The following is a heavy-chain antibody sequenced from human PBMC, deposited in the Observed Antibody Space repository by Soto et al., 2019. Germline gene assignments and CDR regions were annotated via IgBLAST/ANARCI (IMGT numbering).Heavy chain of an antibody. Sequence: QVQLVQSGAEVKKPGASVKVSCKASGYTFTSYDINWVRQATGQGLEWMGWMNPNSGNTGYAQKFQGRVTMTRNTAISTAYMELSRLRSEDTDVYYCARARSSGWYVDYWGQGTLVTVSS. J-gene: IGHJ4*02. CDR1: GYTFTSYD. D-gene: IGHD6-19*01. CDR3: ARARSSGWYVDY. CDR2: MNPNSGNT. V-gene: IGHV1-8*01.